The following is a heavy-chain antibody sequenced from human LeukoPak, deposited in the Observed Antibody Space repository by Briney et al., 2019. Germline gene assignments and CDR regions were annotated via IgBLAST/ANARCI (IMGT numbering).Heavy chain of an antibody. CDR1: GFTFSSYA. V-gene: IGHV3-23*01. CDR3: AKDIWFGELSLPFDY. CDR2: ISGSGGST. D-gene: IGHD3-10*01. J-gene: IGHJ4*02. Sequence: GGSLRLSCAASGFTFSSYAMSWVRQAPGKGLEWVSAISGSGGSTYYADSVKGRFTISRDNSKNTLYLQMNSLRAEDTAVYYCAKDIWFGELSLPFDYWGQGTLVTVSS.